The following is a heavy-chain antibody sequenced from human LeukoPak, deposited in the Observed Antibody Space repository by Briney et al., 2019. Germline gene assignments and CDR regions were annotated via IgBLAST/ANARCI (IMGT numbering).Heavy chain of an antibody. CDR2: MNPNSGNT. J-gene: IGHJ6*03. Sequence: ASVKVSCKASGYTFTSYDINWVRQATGQGLEWMGWMNPNSGNTGYAQKFQGRVTMTRNTSISTAYMELSSLRSEDTAVYYCASSPFYYYYMDVWGKGTTVTVSS. CDR3: ASSPFYYYYMDV. CDR1: GYTFTSYD. V-gene: IGHV1-8*01.